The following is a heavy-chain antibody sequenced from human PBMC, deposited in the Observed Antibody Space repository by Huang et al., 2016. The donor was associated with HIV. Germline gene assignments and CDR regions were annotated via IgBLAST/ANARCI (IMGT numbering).Heavy chain of an antibody. J-gene: IGHJ6*02. CDR2: IRQDGSEK. D-gene: IGHD2-8*01. CDR1: TVTFSAYW. CDR3: ATKADAMDV. V-gene: IGHV3-7*01. Sequence: LVESGGGLVRPGGSLRLSCAGSTVTFSAYWMTWVRQSTGKGMEWVARIRQDGSEKHYVDSVEGRFNISRDNGKKLLFLEMRSLGVDDTAVYFCATKADAMDVWGQGTTVIVSS.